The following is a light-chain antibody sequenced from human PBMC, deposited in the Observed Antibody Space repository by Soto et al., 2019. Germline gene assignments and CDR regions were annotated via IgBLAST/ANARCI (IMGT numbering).Light chain of an antibody. CDR1: QSVSRTY. CDR3: HQYGSSPQT. CDR2: GAS. Sequence: EIVLTQSPGTLSLSPGERATLSCRASQSVSRTYLAWYQQKPGQDPRLLIYGASSRATGIPDRCSGSGSGTDFTLTISSLEPEDFAVYYCHQYGSSPQTFGQGTKVEIK. V-gene: IGKV3-20*01. J-gene: IGKJ1*01.